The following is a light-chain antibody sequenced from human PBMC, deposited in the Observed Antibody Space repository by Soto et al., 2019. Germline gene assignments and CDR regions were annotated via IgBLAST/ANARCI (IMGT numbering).Light chain of an antibody. Sequence: QSVLTQPASVSGSPGQSITISCTGTSSDVGGYNFVSWYQQHPGKVPKLMIFDVNKRPSGVSDRFSGSKSNNTASLTISGHQAEDEGDYYCSSSTSSSIHVFGSGTKVTVL. CDR1: SSDVGGYNF. J-gene: IGLJ1*01. V-gene: IGLV2-14*03. CDR3: SSSTSSSIHV. CDR2: DVN.